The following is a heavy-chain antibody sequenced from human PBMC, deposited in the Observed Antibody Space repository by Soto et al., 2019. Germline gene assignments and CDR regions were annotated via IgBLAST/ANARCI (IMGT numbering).Heavy chain of an antibody. CDR2: IYYSGTT. CDR1: GGSIGSYY. J-gene: IGHJ4*02. Sequence: QVQLQESGPGLVKPSETLSLTCSVSGGSIGSYYWSWIRQPPGNGLEWIGYIYYSGTTNYNPSLKSRGTISVDTAKNRFSLKLSSVTAADTAVYYGASGGWRQIDSWGQGTLVTVSS. V-gene: IGHV4-59*08. CDR3: ASGGWRQIDS. D-gene: IGHD5-18*01.